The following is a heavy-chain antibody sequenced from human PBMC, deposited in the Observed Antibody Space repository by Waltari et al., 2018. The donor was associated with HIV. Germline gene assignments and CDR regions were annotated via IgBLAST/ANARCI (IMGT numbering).Heavy chain of an antibody. Sequence: KVSCKASGYTFTTYGINWVRQAPGQGLEWMGWINTKTGNPTYAQGFTGRFVFSLDTSVTSAYLQITSLRSEDTAVYYCGRSPGRSVDYWGQGTLVTVFS. D-gene: IGHD3-10*01. V-gene: IGHV7-4-1*02. J-gene: IGHJ4*02. CDR3: GRSPGRSVDY. CDR2: INTKTGNP. CDR1: GYTFTTYG.